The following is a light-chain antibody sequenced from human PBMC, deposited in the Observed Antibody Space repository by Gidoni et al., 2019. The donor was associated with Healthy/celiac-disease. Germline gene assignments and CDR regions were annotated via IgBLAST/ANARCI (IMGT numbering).Light chain of an antibody. J-gene: IGLJ2*01. Sequence: SYELTQPPSVSVSPGQTASITCSGDKLGDKYACWYQQKPGQSPVLVIYQESKRPSGIPERFSGSNSGNTATLTISGTQAMDEADYYCQAWDISTVVFGGGTKLTVL. CDR1: KLGDKY. V-gene: IGLV3-1*01. CDR2: QES. CDR3: QAWDISTVV.